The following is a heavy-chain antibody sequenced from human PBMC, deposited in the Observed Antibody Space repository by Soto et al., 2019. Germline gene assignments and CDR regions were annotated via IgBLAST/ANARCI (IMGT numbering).Heavy chain of an antibody. Sequence: SETLSLTCTVSGGSISSYYWSWIRQPPGKGLEWIGYIYYSGSTNYNPSLKSRVTISVDTSKNQFSLKLSSVTAADTAVYYCERDLGLAVAGLLFDYWGQGTLVTVYS. CDR3: ERDLGLAVAGLLFDY. CDR2: IYYSGST. CDR1: GGSISSYY. D-gene: IGHD6-19*01. V-gene: IGHV4-59*01. J-gene: IGHJ4*02.